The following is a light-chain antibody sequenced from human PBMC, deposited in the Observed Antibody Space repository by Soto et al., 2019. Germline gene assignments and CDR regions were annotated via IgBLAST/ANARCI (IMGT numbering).Light chain of an antibody. CDR3: AAWDDTLSGPV. CDR1: NTDVGGYNY. J-gene: IGLJ3*02. CDR2: EVR. Sequence: QSALTQPASVSGSPGQSITVSCTGTNTDVGGYNYVSWYQHRPGKAPRLMIYEVRNRLSGVSNRFSGSKSGNTASLTISGLRSEDEGDYFCAAWDDTLSGPVFGGGTKLTVL. V-gene: IGLV2-14*01.